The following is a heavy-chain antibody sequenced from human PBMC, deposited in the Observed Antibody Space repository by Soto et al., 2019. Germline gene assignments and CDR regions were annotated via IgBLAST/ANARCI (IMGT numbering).Heavy chain of an antibody. J-gene: IGHJ6*02. Sequence: LSLTCAISGDSVSSNSAAWNWIRQSPSRGLEWLGRTYYRSKWYNDYAVSVKSRITINPDTSKNQFSLQLNSVTPEDTAVYYCARSIEYSSSPGVDYYYGMDVWGQGTTVTVSS. D-gene: IGHD6-6*01. V-gene: IGHV6-1*01. CDR3: ARSIEYSSSPGVDYYYGMDV. CDR1: GDSVSSNSAA. CDR2: TYYRSKWYN.